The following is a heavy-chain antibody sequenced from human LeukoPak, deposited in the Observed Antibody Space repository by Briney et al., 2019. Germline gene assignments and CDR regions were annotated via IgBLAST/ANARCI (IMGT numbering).Heavy chain of an antibody. CDR1: GYTFTTYD. J-gene: IGHJ4*02. V-gene: IGHV1-8*01. CDR3: ARRIRGAPTDY. Sequence: GASVKVSCKASGYTFTTYDLNWVRQATGQGLEWMGWMNPNSGNTGYAQKFQGRVTTTRNNSITTAYMELSNLTSEDTAVYYCARRIRGAPTDYWGQGTLVTVSS. D-gene: IGHD3-10*01. CDR2: MNPNSGNT.